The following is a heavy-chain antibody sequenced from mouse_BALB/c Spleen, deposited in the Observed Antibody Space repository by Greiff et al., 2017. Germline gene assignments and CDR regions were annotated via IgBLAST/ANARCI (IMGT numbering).Heavy chain of an antibody. CDR2: ISSGSSTI. Sequence: EVQLVESGGGLVQPGGSRKLSCAASGFTFSSFGMHWVRQAPEKGLEWVAYISSGSSTIYYADTVKGRFTISRDNPKNTLFLQMTSLRSEDTAMYYCASAYYRPGGFAYWGQGTLVTVSA. J-gene: IGHJ3*01. V-gene: IGHV5-17*02. D-gene: IGHD2-14*01. CDR3: ASAYYRPGGFAY. CDR1: GFTFSSFG.